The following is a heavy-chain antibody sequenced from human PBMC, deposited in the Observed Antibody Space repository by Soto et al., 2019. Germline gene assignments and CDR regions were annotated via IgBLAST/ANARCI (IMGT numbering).Heavy chain of an antibody. CDR1: GFTFSSYA. Sequence: GGSLRLSCAASGFTFSSYAMSWVRQAPGKGLEWVSAISGSGGSTYYADSVKGRFTISRDNSKNTLYLQMNSLRAEDTAVYYCAKGVPGGYCSSTSCDHDAFDIWGQGTMVTVSS. D-gene: IGHD2-2*01. CDR3: AKGVPGGYCSSTSCDHDAFDI. J-gene: IGHJ3*02. CDR2: ISGSGGST. V-gene: IGHV3-23*01.